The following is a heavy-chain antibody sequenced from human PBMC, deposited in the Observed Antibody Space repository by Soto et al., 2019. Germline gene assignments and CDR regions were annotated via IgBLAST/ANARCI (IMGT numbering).Heavy chain of an antibody. CDR1: GGSIISSSYY. Sequence: SETLSLTCTVSGGSIISSSYYWGWIRQPPGKGLEWIGSIYYSGSTYYNPSLKSRVTISVDTSKNQFSLKLSSVTAADTAVYYCARRRSDSSGYYYSNWGQGTLVTVSS. CDR3: ARRRSDSSGYYYSN. D-gene: IGHD3-22*01. CDR2: IYYSGST. V-gene: IGHV4-39*01. J-gene: IGHJ4*02.